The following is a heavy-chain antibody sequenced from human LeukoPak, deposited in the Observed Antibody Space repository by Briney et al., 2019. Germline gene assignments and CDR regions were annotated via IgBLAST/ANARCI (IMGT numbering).Heavy chain of an antibody. J-gene: IGHJ4*02. CDR3: ARSLSLLSFDY. CDR1: GFTFSSYA. Sequence: PGGSLRLSCAASGFTFSSYAMHWVRQAPGKGLEYVSAISSNGGSTYYANSVKGRFTISRDNSKNTLYLQMGSLRAEDMAVYYCARSLSLLSFDYWGQGTLVTVSS. V-gene: IGHV3-64*01. CDR2: ISSNGGST.